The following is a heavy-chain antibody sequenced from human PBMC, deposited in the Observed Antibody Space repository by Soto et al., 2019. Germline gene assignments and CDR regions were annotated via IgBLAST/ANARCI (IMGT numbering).Heavy chain of an antibody. D-gene: IGHD6-13*01. CDR2: ISGRGGST. J-gene: IGHJ4*02. Sequence: EVQLLESGGGLVQPGGSLRLSCAASGFPFSPCALTWVRQAPGERLAWVSIISGRGGSTYYADSVKGRFIISRDNSKNTRDGQMNSLRAEDTAVYYCAKTPAPHAAAGRGGGGYFDYWGQGTLVTVSS. CDR3: AKTPAPHAAAGRGGGGYFDY. V-gene: IGHV3-23*01. CDR1: GFPFSPCA.